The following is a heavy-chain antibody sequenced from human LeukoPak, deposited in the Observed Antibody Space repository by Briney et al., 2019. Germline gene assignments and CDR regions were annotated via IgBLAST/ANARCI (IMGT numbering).Heavy chain of an antibody. Sequence: GESLRLTCAASGFTFSRYWMTWVRQAPGKGLEWVANIEQDGSEKYYVDSVKGRFTISRDNAKNSLYLQMNSLRAEDTAVYYCARDSPERGYSYGPLDNYFDYWGQGTLVTVSS. D-gene: IGHD5-18*01. J-gene: IGHJ4*02. CDR2: IEQDGSEK. CDR3: ARDSPERGYSYGPLDNYFDY. CDR1: GFTFSRYW. V-gene: IGHV3-7*01.